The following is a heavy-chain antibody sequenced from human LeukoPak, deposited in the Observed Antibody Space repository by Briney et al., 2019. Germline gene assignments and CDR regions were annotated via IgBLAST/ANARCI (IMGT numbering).Heavy chain of an antibody. D-gene: IGHD3-22*01. CDR2: ISGSGGST. J-gene: IGHJ5*02. CDR1: GFTFSSYA. V-gene: IGHV3-23*01. CDR3: AKHYHGSSGYTYNWFDP. Sequence: GGSLRLSCAASGFTFSSYAMSWVRQAPGKGLEWVSAISGSGGSTYYADSVKGRFTISRDNSKNTLYLQMNSLRAEDTAVYYCAKHYHGSSGYTYNWFDPWGQGTLVTVSS.